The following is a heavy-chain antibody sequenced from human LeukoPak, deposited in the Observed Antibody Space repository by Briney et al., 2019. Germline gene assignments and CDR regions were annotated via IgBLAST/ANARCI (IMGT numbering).Heavy chain of an antibody. J-gene: IGHJ4*02. V-gene: IGHV3-48*01. Sequence: GGSLRLSCAASGFIFSSYTMNWVRQAPGKGLEWVSYITSNSGTMYYADSVRGRFTISRDNAKNSLYLQMNSLRAEDTAVYYCASSPYQYDSSELDYWGQGTLVTVSS. CDR3: ASSPYQYDSSELDY. D-gene: IGHD3-22*01. CDR1: GFIFSSYT. CDR2: ITSNSGTM.